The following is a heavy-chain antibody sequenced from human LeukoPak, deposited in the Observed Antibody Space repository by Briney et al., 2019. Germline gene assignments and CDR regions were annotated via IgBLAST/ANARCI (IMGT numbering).Heavy chain of an antibody. V-gene: IGHV1-2*02. Sequence: ASVKVSCKASGGTFSSYAISWVRQAPGQGLEWMGWINPNSGGTNYAQKFQGRVTLTRDTSIGTVYMELSRLRSDDTAVYYCARFLPDTADDYWGQGTLVTVSS. J-gene: IGHJ4*02. CDR1: GGTFSSYA. CDR3: ARFLPDTADDY. CDR2: INPNSGGT. D-gene: IGHD5-18*01.